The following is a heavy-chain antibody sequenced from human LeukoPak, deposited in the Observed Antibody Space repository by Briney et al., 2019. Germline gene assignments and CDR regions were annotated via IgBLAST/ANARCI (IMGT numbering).Heavy chain of an antibody. V-gene: IGHV5-51*01. J-gene: IGHJ4*02. CDR3: ARGRYCTSTSCSHFDY. CDR2: IYPGDSDT. D-gene: IGHD2-2*01. Sequence: GESLKISCKGSGYSFTRYWIGWVRQMPGKGLEWMGIIYPGDSDTRYSPSFQGQVTISGDRSISTAYLQWSSLKASDTAMYYCARGRYCTSTSCSHFDYWGQGTLVTVSS. CDR1: GYSFTRYW.